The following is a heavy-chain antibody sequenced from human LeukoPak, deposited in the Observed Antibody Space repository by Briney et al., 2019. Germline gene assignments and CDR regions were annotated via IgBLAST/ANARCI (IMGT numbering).Heavy chain of an antibody. J-gene: IGHJ4*02. CDR2: ISYDGSNK. CDR1: GFTFSSYG. CDR3: AKEGDYYDSSGYYSSFDY. V-gene: IGHV3-30*18. D-gene: IGHD3-22*01. Sequence: GGSLGLSCAASGFTFSSYGMHWVRQAPGKGLEWVAVISYDGSNKYYADSVRGRFTISRDNSKNTLYLQMNSLRAEDTAVYYCAKEGDYYDSSGYYSSFDYWGQGTLVTVSS.